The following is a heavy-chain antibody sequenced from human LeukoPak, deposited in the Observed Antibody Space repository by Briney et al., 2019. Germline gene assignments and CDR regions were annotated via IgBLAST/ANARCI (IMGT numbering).Heavy chain of an antibody. CDR1: GFTFSSYW. Sequence: PGGSLRLSCAASGFTFSSYWMSWVRQAPGKGLEWVSYISSSSSYTNYADSVKGRFTISRDNAKNSLYLQMNSLRAEDTAVYYCARTPASVVAAYAPDYWGQGTLVTVSS. D-gene: IGHD2-15*01. CDR2: ISSSSSYT. J-gene: IGHJ4*02. CDR3: ARTPASVVAAYAPDY. V-gene: IGHV3-21*05.